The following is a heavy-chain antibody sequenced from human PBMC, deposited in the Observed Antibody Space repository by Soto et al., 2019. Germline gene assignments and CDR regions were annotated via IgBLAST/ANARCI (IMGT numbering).Heavy chain of an antibody. CDR1: GGTFSSYA. CDR2: IIPIFGTA. CDR3: ARDKGAKVPGAFDI. J-gene: IGHJ3*02. V-gene: IGHV1-69*13. Sequence: SVKVSCKASGGTFSSYAISWVRQAPGQGLEWMGGIIPIFGTANYAQKFQGRVTITADESTSTAYMELSSLRSEDTAVYYCARDKGAKVPGAFDIWGQGTMVTGS. D-gene: IGHD3-16*01.